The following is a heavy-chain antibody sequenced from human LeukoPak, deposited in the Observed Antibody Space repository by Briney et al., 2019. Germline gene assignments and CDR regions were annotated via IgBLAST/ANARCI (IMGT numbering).Heavy chain of an antibody. J-gene: IGHJ4*02. Sequence: GGSLRLSCAASGLTFSSYEMNWVRQAPGKGLEWVSYISSSGTTIYHADSVKGRFTISRDNAKNSLYLQMNSLRAEDAGLYYCAGGPTTGNLDYWGQGSLVTVSS. V-gene: IGHV3-48*03. D-gene: IGHD1-1*01. CDR2: ISSSGTTI. CDR3: AGGPTTGNLDY. CDR1: GLTFSSYE.